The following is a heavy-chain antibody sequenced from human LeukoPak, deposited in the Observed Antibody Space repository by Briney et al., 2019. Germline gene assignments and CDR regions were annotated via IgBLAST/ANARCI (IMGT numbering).Heavy chain of an antibody. D-gene: IGHD5-24*01. J-gene: IGHJ3*02. V-gene: IGHV4-59*08. CDR3: ARGSNNYDAFDI. CDR2: IYYSGST. Sequence: SETLSLTCTVSGGSISSYYWSWIRQPPGKGLKWIGYIYYSGSTNYNPSLKSRVTISVDTSKNQFSLKLSSVTAADTAVYYCARGSNNYDAFDIWGQGTMVTVSS. CDR1: GGSISSYY.